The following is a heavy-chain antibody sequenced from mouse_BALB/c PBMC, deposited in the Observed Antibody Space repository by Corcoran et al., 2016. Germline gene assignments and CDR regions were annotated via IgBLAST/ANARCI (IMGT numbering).Heavy chain of an antibody. J-gene: IGHJ3*01. CDR3: ARDGNYWFAY. CDR1: GYSFTDYI. D-gene: IGHD2-1*01. Sequence: EIQLQQTGPELVKPGASVKISCKASGYSFTDYIMLWVKQSHGKSLEWIGNINPYYGSTSYNLKFKGKATLTVDKSSSTAYMQLNSLTSEDSAVYYCARDGNYWFAYWGQGTLVTVSA. CDR2: INPYYGST. V-gene: IGHV1-39*01.